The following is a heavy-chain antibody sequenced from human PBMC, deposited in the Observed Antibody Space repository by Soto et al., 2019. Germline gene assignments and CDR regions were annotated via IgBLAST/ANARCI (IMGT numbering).Heavy chain of an antibody. D-gene: IGHD3-10*01. CDR1: GFTFSSYA. J-gene: IGHJ4*02. CDR3: ARAWRGDQGDY. Sequence: EVQLVESGGGLVQPGGSLRLSCAASGFTFSSYAMHWVRQAPGKGLEYVSAISSNGGSTYYANSVKGRFTISRDNSKNTLYLQMGSLRAEDMAVYYCARAWRGDQGDYWGQGTLVTVSS. V-gene: IGHV3-64*01. CDR2: ISSNGGST.